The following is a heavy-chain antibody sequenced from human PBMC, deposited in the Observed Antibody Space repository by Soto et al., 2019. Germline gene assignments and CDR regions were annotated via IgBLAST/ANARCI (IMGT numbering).Heavy chain of an antibody. CDR2: IHYSGST. D-gene: IGHD5-12*01. J-gene: IGHJ5*02. CDR1: GGSINSYF. CDR3: ARVPSGFDPNWFDP. Sequence: SETLSLTCAVSGGSINSYFWSWIRQPPGKGLEWIGHIHYSGSTNYNPSLTSRVTISLATSKNQFSLDLRSVITADTAVYYCARVPSGFDPNWFDPWGQGTLVTVSS. V-gene: IGHV4-59*01.